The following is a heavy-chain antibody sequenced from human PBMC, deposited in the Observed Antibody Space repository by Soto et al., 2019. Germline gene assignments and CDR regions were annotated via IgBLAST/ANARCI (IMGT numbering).Heavy chain of an antibody. D-gene: IGHD2-8*02. CDR3: TGEFASGY. CDR1: GFTVSTYG. CDR2: ISRDGGTK. V-gene: IGHV3-30*03. Sequence: QVQLVESGGGVVQPGRSLRLSCAVSGFTVSTYGMHWVRQAPGKGLEWVAVISRDGGTKYYADSVKGRFTISRDNSRNKLFLEMNSLRGDDMAVYYCTGEFASGYWGQGTLVTVSS. J-gene: IGHJ4*02.